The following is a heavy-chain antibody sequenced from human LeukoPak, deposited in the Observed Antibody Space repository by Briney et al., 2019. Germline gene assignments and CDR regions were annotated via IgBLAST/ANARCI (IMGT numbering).Heavy chain of an antibody. D-gene: IGHD1-26*01. V-gene: IGHV3-53*01. J-gene: IGHJ4*02. CDR2: LYSDGNT. CDR1: GFTVITNN. CDR3: ARGVEPLATNTLAY. Sequence: PGGSLRLSCAASGFTVITNNMTWVRQAPGKGLEWASVLYSDGNTKYADSVQGRFIISRDNYKNTLYLEMNSLSPDDTAVYYCARGVEPLATNTLAYWGQGTLVTVSS.